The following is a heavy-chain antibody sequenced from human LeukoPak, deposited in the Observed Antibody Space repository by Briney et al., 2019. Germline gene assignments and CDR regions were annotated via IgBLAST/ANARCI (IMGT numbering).Heavy chain of an antibody. J-gene: IGHJ4*02. CDR2: ISYDGSNK. Sequence: PGRSLRLSCAASGFTFSSYGMHWVRQAPGKGLEWVAVISYDGSNKYYADSVKGRFTISRDNSKNTLYLQMNSLRAEDTAVYYCAKDVVAGTGYFDYWGQGTLVTVSP. CDR3: AKDVVAGTGYFDY. V-gene: IGHV3-30*18. CDR1: GFTFSSYG. D-gene: IGHD6-19*01.